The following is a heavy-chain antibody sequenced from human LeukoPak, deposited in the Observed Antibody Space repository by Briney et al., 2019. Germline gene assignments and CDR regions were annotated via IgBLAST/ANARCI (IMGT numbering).Heavy chain of an antibody. J-gene: IGHJ6*02. Sequence: PSETLSLTCTVSGGSISSSYWSWVRQPPGKGLEWIGYIDNSGSTNYNPSLKSRVTISLDTPKSQFSLKLSSVTAAHTAVYYCARAPLYSGGSGWSIYYFYAMDVWGQGTTVTVSS. CDR3: ARAPLYSGGSGWSIYYFYAMDV. CDR1: GGSISSSY. D-gene: IGHD6-19*01. CDR2: IDNSGST. V-gene: IGHV4-59*01.